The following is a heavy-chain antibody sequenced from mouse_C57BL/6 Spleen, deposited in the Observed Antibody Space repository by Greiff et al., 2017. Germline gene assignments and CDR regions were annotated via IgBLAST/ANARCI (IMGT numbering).Heavy chain of an antibody. CDR3: ARWGDYDDGVDY. CDR1: GYTFTDYY. J-gene: IGHJ2*01. CDR2: IYPGSGNT. V-gene: IGHV1-76*01. D-gene: IGHD2-4*01. Sequence: QVQLQQSGAELVRPGASVKLSCKASGYTFTDYYINWVKQRPGQGLEWIARIYPGSGNTYYNEKFKGKATLTAEKSSSTAYMQLSSLTSEDSAVXFCARWGDYDDGVDYWGQGTTHTVSS.